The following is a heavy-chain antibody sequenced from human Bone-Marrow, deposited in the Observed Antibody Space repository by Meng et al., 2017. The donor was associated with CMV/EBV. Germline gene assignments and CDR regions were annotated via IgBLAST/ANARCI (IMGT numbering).Heavy chain of an antibody. V-gene: IGHV3-30*04. J-gene: IGHJ4*02. CDR2: ISYDGSNK. CDR1: GFTFSSYA. Sequence: GGSLRLSCAASGFTFSSYAMHWVRQAPGKGLEWVAVISYDGSNKYYADSVKGRFTISRDNSKNTLYLQMNSLRAEDTAVYYCARGPVYDFWSGSHLYYFAYWGPGTLVTVSS. D-gene: IGHD3-3*01. CDR3: ARGPVYDFWSGSHLYYFAY.